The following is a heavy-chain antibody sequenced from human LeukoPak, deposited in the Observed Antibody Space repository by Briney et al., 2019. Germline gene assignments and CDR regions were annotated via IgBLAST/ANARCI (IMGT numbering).Heavy chain of an antibody. D-gene: IGHD1-26*01. CDR2: IYHSGST. CDR3: ARDRRRVGATARDFDY. Sequence: SETLSLTRTVSGDSIRGGNYWGGIGPPPGKGREWIGSIYHSGSTYSTPTLKRRVTISVERTKNKFSFKLSSVTAADTAVYYCARDRRRVGATARDFDYWGQGTLVTVSS. CDR1: GDSIRGGNY. V-gene: IGHV4-38-2*02. J-gene: IGHJ4*02.